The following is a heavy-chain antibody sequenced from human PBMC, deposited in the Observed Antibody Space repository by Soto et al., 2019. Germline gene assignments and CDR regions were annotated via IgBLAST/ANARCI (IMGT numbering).Heavy chain of an antibody. CDR1: GFSFSNYA. CDR2: ISSGGGST. V-gene: IGHV3-23*01. CDR3: AKVGPDYSSSSGWFDP. D-gene: IGHD6-6*01. Sequence: GGSLRLSCAASGFSFSNYAMSWVRQAPGKGLNWVSGISSGGGSTYYADSVKGRFSISRDNVKKAVYLQMNSLRAEDTAVYYCAKVGPDYSSSSGWFDPWGQGT. J-gene: IGHJ5*02.